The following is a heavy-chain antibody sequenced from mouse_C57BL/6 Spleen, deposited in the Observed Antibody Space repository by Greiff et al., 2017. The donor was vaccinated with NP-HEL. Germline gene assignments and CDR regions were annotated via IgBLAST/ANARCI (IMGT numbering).Heavy chain of an antibody. CDR3: TIYYSNYPFAY. V-gene: IGHV14-4*01. Sequence: VQLQQSGAELVRPGASVKLSCTASGFNITDDYMHWVKQRPEQGLEWIGWIDPENGDTEYASKFQGKATITADTSSNTAYLQLSSLTSEDTAVYYCTIYYSNYPFAYWGQGTLVTVSA. CDR1: GFNITDDY. J-gene: IGHJ3*01. CDR2: IDPENGDT. D-gene: IGHD2-5*01.